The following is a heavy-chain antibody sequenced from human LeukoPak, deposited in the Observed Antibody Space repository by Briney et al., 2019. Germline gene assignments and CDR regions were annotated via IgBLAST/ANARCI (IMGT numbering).Heavy chain of an antibody. CDR3: AGTHGGSYYFDY. Sequence: GGSLRLSCATSGFIFSNYGMHWVRQAPGKGLEWVGFIRYDGSDKYYADSVKGRFTISRDNAKNSLYLQMNSLRAEDTAVYYCAGTHGGSYYFDYWGQGTLVTVSS. D-gene: IGHD1-26*01. V-gene: IGHV3-30*02. CDR2: IRYDGSDK. CDR1: GFIFSNYG. J-gene: IGHJ4*02.